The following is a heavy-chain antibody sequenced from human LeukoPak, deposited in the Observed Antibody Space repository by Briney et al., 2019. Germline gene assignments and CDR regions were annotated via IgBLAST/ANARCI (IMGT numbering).Heavy chain of an antibody. CDR2: ISSSSSYI. CDR1: GFTFSSYS. V-gene: IGHV3-21*01. Sequence: GGSLRLSCAASGFTFSSYSMNWVRQAPGKGLEWVSSISSSSSYIYYADSVKGRFTISRDNAKNSLYLQMNSPRAEDTAVYYCARAGYDSSGYYYGLAFDIWGQGTMVTVSS. CDR3: ARAGYDSSGYYYGLAFDI. D-gene: IGHD3-22*01. J-gene: IGHJ3*02.